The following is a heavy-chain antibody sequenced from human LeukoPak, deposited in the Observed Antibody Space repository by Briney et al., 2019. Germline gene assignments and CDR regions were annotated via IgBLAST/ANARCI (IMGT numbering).Heavy chain of an antibody. CDR3: ARLPPKVHCSGGGCFLTYY. V-gene: IGHV3-74*03. CDR1: GFFFSNYG. J-gene: IGHJ4*02. D-gene: IGHD2-15*01. CDR2: VNSDGRFT. Sequence: GGSLRLSCAASGFFFSNYGMHWVRQAPGKGLVWVSRVNSDGRFTKYADSVKGRFTISRDNAKNTLYLQMNSLRAEDTAVYYCARLPPKVHCSGGGCFLTYYWGQGTLVTVSS.